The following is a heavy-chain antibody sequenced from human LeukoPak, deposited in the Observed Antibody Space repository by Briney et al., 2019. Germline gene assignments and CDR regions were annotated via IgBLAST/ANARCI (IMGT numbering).Heavy chain of an antibody. CDR2: ISIFNDNA. Sequence: ASVTVSCTASGYTFTRHGINWVRQAPGQGPEWMGWISIFNDNANYAGNFQGRVIMTADTSTSTAYMELRSLRSDDTAVYYCARGGNLGGYFYQYMDVWGKGTTVTVSS. J-gene: IGHJ6*03. D-gene: IGHD1-14*01. V-gene: IGHV1-18*01. CDR1: GYTFTRHG. CDR3: ARGGNLGGYFYQYMDV.